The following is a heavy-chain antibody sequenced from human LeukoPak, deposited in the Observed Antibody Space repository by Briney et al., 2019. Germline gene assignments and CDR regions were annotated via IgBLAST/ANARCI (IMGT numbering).Heavy chain of an antibody. CDR2: IYYGGST. V-gene: IGHV4-59*08. J-gene: IGHJ4*02. CDR3: ARHSQPDTAMVEPWYYFDY. D-gene: IGHD5-18*01. Sequence: SETLSLTCTVSGGSISSYYWSWIRQPPGKGLEWIGYIYYGGSTNYNPSLKSRVTISVDTSKNQFSLKLSSVTAADTAVYYCARHSQPDTAMVEPWYYFDYWGQGTLVTVSS. CDR1: GGSISSYY.